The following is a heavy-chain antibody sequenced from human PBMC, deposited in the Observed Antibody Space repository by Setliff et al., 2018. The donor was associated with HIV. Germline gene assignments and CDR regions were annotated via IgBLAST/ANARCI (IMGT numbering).Heavy chain of an antibody. CDR3: ARDPPGYGDSNDY. J-gene: IGHJ4*02. Sequence: SEILSLTCTVSGDSISTDNYHWGWIRQPPGKGLEWIGHTANTDYNPSLKSRVTVSVDTSKNQLSLRLSSVTAADTAVYYCARDPPGYGDSNDYWGQGTLVTVSS. D-gene: IGHD4-17*01. V-gene: IGHV4-39*07. CDR2: TANT. CDR1: GDSISTDNYH.